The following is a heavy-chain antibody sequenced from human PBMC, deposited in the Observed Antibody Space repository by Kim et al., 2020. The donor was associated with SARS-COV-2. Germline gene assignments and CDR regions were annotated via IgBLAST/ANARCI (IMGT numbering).Heavy chain of an antibody. V-gene: IGHV3-15*01. CDR2: IKSKTDGGTT. J-gene: IGHJ6*02. CDR1: GFTFSNAW. Sequence: GGSLRLSCAASGFTFSNAWMSWVRQAPGKGLEWVGRIKSKTDGGTTDYAAPVKGRFTISRDDSKNTLYLQMNSLKTEDTAVYYCTTAPGCSGGSCYYYYGMDVWGQGTTVTVSS. D-gene: IGHD2-15*01. CDR3: TTAPGCSGGSCYYYYGMDV.